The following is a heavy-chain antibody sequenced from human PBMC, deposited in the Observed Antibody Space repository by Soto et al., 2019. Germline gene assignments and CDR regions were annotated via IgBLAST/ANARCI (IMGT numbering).Heavy chain of an antibody. CDR3: ARDPGITGTTVYGMDV. CDR2: INPSGGST. V-gene: IGHV1-46*01. CDR1: GYTFTSYY. Sequence: XSVKVSCKASGYTFTSYYMHWVRQAPGQGLEWMGIINPSGGSTSYAQKFQGRVTMTRDTSTSTVYMELSSLRSEDTAVYCCARDPGITGTTVYGMDVCGQGTTVTVSS. J-gene: IGHJ6*02. D-gene: IGHD1-7*01.